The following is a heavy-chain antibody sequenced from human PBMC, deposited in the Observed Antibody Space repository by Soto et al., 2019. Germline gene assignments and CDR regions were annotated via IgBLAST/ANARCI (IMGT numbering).Heavy chain of an antibody. D-gene: IGHD1-20*01. CDR1: GFTFSDYY. CDR3: ASDLNWPNF. CDR2: ISSSSKYT. J-gene: IGHJ4*02. V-gene: IGHV3-11*06. Sequence: GGSLRLSCAASGFTFSDYYMSWIRQAPGKGLEWVSYISSSSKYTNYADSVKGRFTISRDNAKNSLYLQMNSLRAEDAAVYFCASDLNWPNFWGQGSLVTVSS.